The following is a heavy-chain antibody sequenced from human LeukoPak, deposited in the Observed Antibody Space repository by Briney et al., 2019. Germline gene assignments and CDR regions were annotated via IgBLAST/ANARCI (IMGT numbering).Heavy chain of an antibody. D-gene: IGHD2-8*01. CDR1: GFTFDAFS. CDR3: AKGLNGISYAFDY. J-gene: IGHJ4*02. V-gene: IGHV3-43*02. CDR2: ISGDGLTT. Sequence: GGSLRLSCTASGFTFDAFSMHWVRQTPGTGLECVFLISGDGLTTHSADSVKGRFTISRDNRKKSLFLQMDSLRGDGTAVYFCAKGLNGISYAFDYWGQGTRVTVSS.